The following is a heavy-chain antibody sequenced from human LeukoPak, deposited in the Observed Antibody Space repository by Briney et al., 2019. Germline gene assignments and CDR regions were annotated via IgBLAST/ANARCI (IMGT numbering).Heavy chain of an antibody. V-gene: IGHV4-34*01. Sequence: PSETLSLTCAVYGGSFSGYYWSWIRQPPGKGLEWIGEINHSGSTNYNPSLKSRVTISVDTSKNQFSLKLSSVTAADTAVYYCARGSHVEMATSRSGMDVWGQGTTVTVSS. D-gene: IGHD5-12*01. CDR3: ARGSHVEMATSRSGMDV. CDR1: GGSFSGYY. CDR2: INHSGST. J-gene: IGHJ6*02.